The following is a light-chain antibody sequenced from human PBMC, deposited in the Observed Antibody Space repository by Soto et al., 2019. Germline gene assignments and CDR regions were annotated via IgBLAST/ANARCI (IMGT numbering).Light chain of an antibody. CDR1: QSISYY. CDR3: QQSYSRPRT. J-gene: IGKJ1*01. CDR2: NTS. Sequence: IQMTQSPSSLSASVGDRVAITCRAGQSISYYLNWYQQKPGRAPRLLIYNTSSLQSGVPSKFSGSASGTDFTLTISSLQPEDFATYFCQQSYSRPRTFGQGTKVDIK. V-gene: IGKV1-39*01.